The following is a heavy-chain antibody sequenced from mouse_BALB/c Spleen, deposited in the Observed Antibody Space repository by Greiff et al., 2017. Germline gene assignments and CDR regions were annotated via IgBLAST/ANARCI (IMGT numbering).Heavy chain of an antibody. D-gene: IGHD2-4*01. J-gene: IGHJ4*01. Sequence: VQLQQSGAELVKPGASVKLSCTASGFNIKDTYMHWVKQRPEQGLEWIGRIDPANGNTKYDPKFQGKATITADTSSNTAYLQLSSLTSEDTAVYYCARWGPYDYDRMDYWGQGTSVTVSS. CDR3: ARWGPYDYDRMDY. V-gene: IGHV14-3*02. CDR1: GFNIKDTY. CDR2: IDPANGNT.